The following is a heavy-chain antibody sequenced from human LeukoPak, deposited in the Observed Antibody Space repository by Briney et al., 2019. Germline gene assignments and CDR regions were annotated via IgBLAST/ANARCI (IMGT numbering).Heavy chain of an antibody. CDR2: ISSSSDTI. Sequence: GGSLRLPCAASGFTFSSYSMNWVRQAPGKGLEWVSYISSSSDTIYYADSVKGRFTISRDNAKNSLYLQMNSLRGEDTAVYYCARGWSGSYPNYFDYWGQGTLVTVSS. CDR3: ARGWSGSYPNYFDY. V-gene: IGHV3-48*01. J-gene: IGHJ4*02. CDR1: GFTFSSYS. D-gene: IGHD1-26*01.